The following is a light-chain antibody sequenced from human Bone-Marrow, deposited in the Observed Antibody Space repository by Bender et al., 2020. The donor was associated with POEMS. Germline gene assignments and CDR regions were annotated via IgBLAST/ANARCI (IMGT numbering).Light chain of an antibody. CDR2: EGS. Sequence: QSALTQPASVSGSPGQSITISCTGTSSDVGSYNLVSWYQQHPGKAPKLMIYEGSKRPSGVSNRFSGSKSGNTASLTVSGLQADDEADYYCSSYAGSNNYVFGTGTKVTLL. CDR1: SSDVGSYNL. J-gene: IGLJ1*01. CDR3: SSYAGSNNYV. V-gene: IGLV2-14*02.